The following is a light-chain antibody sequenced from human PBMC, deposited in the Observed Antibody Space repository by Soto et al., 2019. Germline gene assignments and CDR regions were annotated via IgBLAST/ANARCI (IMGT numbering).Light chain of an antibody. Sequence: MTQCPSSLSPYVGYRISITFRASRDIGSDLSWYQQKPGKAPTLLIYAASNLQSGVPSRFRGSRSGTEFTLTISGLQPDDFATYYCQQYKDSLWTFGQGTKVDIK. J-gene: IGKJ1*01. CDR1: RDIGSD. CDR3: QQYKDSLWT. CDR2: AAS. V-gene: IGKV1-6*01.